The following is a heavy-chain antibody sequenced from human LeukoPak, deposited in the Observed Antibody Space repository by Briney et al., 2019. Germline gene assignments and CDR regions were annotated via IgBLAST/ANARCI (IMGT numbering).Heavy chain of an antibody. J-gene: IGHJ4*02. CDR3: ARGVCSGGSCYSEWNY. D-gene: IGHD2-15*01. Sequence: PSETLSLTCAVYGWSFSGYYWSWIRQPPGKGLEWIGEINYSGSTNYNPSLKSRVTISVDTSKNQFSLKLSSVTAADTAVYYCARGVCSGGSCYSEWNYWGQGTLVTVSS. CDR2: INYSGST. CDR1: GWSFSGYY. V-gene: IGHV4-34*01.